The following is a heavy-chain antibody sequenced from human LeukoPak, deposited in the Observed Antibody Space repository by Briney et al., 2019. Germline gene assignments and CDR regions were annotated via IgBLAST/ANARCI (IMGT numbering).Heavy chain of an antibody. CDR2: IYYSGST. J-gene: IGHJ5*02. V-gene: IGHV4-59*01. D-gene: IGHD6-13*01. CDR3: ARLAAGIDP. CDR1: GGSISSYY. Sequence: PSXTLSLTCTVSGGSISSYYWSWIRQPPGKGLEWIGYIYYSGSTNYNPSLKSRVTISVDTSKNQFSLKLSSVTAADTAVYYCARLAAGIDPWGQGTLVTVSS.